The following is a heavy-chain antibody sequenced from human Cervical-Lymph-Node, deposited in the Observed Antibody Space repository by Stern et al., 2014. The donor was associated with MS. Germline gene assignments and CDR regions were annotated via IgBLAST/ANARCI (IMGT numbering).Heavy chain of an antibody. J-gene: IGHJ6*02. CDR3: ARGGMGGNYYYYYGMDV. V-gene: IGHV1-18*01. CDR2: VSGDSGNT. Sequence: VQLVESGAEVKKPGASVKVSCKASGYSFTYYGINWVRQAPGQGLEWMGWVSGDSGNTNSAQKFQGRVTMTTDTSTSTAHMELRSLRSDDTAVYYCARGGMGGNYYYYYGMDVWGQGTTVTVS. D-gene: IGHD3-16*01. CDR1: GYSFTYYG.